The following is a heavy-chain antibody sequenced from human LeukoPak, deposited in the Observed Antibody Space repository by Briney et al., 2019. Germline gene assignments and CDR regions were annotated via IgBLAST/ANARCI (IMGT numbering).Heavy chain of an antibody. CDR3: ARRVSALHAFDI. D-gene: IGHD6-25*01. CDR1: GGSFSGYY. CDR2: INHSGNT. Sequence: PSETLSLTCAVYGGSFSGYYWSWIRQPPGKGLEWIGEINHSGNTNYNPSLKSRVTISVDTSKNQFSLKLSSVTAADTAVYYCARRVSALHAFDIWGQGTMVTVSS. V-gene: IGHV4-34*01. J-gene: IGHJ3*02.